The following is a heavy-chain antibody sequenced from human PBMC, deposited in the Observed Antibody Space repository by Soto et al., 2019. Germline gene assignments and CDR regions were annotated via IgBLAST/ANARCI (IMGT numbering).Heavy chain of an antibody. V-gene: IGHV1-69*01. CDR3: ARDRCSGGSCPIYWFDP. Sequence: QVQMVQSGAEVKKPGSSVKVSCRASGGTFSSSSISWVRQAPGQGLEWMGGIIPIFGTPNYAQRFQGRLTITADESTGTAYLALSSLRSEDTAVYYCARDRCSGGSCPIYWFDPWGQGTLVTVSS. D-gene: IGHD2-15*01. CDR1: GGTFSSSS. CDR2: IIPIFGTP. J-gene: IGHJ5*02.